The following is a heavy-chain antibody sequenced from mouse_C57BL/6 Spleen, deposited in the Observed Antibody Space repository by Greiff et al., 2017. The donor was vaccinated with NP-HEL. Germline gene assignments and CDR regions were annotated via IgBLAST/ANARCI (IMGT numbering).Heavy chain of an antibody. CDR1: GFTFSDYG. D-gene: IGHD1-1*01. V-gene: IGHV5-17*01. CDR2: ISSGSSTI. J-gene: IGHJ4*01. CDR3: ARPSHMTTVVARGYAMDY. Sequence: EVKLVESGGGLVKPGGSLKLSCAASGFTFSDYGMHWVRQAPEKGLEWVAYISSGSSTIYYADTVKGRFTISRDNAKNTLFLQMTSLRSEDTAMYYCARPSHMTTVVARGYAMDYWGQGTSVTVSS.